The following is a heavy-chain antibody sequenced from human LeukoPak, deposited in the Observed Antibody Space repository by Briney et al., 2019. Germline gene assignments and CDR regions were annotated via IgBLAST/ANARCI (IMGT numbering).Heavy chain of an antibody. CDR1: DFTVSGNY. Sequence: GGSLRLSCAASDFTVSGNYMNWVRQAPGKGLEWVSVIYSPGTTYYADSVKGRFTISRDNSKNTLYLQMNSLRADDTAMYYCAREIYYDSRGYYSHGLDIWGQGTMVTVSS. V-gene: IGHV3-53*01. J-gene: IGHJ3*02. CDR2: IYSPGTT. D-gene: IGHD3-22*01. CDR3: AREIYYDSRGYYSHGLDI.